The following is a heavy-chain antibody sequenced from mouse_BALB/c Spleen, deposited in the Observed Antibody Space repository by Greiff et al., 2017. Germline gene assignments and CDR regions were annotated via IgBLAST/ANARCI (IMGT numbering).Heavy chain of an antibody. CDR2: ISSGGGST. V-gene: IGHV5-12-1*01. Sequence: EVMLVESGGGLVKPGGSLKLSCAASGFAFSSYDMSWVRQTPEKRLEWVAYISSGGGSTYYPDTVKGRFTISRDNAKNTLYLQMSSLKSEDTAMYYCARHGSSYAWFAYWGQGTLVTVSA. D-gene: IGHD1-1*01. CDR1: GFAFSSYD. J-gene: IGHJ3*01. CDR3: ARHGSSYAWFAY.